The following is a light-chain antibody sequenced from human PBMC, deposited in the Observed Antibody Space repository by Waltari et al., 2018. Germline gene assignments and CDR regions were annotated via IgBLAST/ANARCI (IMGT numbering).Light chain of an antibody. Sequence: QPVLTQPPSSSASPGDSARLTCTLPSDITFGDFNIYWYPQKPGSPPRFLLYYKSDSEKAQGCGVHSRFSGCRDESANAWILLLAGLQSEDEADYYCVFWTRNVWVFGGGTKLTVL. J-gene: IGLJ3*02. CDR2: YKSDSEK. V-gene: IGLV5-37*01. CDR3: VFWTRNVWV. CDR1: SDITFGDFN.